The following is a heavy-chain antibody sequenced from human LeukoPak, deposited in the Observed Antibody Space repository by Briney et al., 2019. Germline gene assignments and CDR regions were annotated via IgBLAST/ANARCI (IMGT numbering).Heavy chain of an antibody. Sequence: GGSLRLSCAASGFTFSTYSMKWVRQAPGKGLEWVSYISDSSAMYYADSVRGRFTISRDNAKNSLYLQMNSLRAEDTAVYYCAREVVRGPTPNYFDYWGQGTLVTVSS. D-gene: IGHD3-10*01. CDR2: ISDSSAM. CDR1: GFTFSTYS. V-gene: IGHV3-21*05. J-gene: IGHJ4*02. CDR3: AREVVRGPTPNYFDY.